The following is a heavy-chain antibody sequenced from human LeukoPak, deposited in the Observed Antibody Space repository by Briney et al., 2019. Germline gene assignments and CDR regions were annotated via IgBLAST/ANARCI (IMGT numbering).Heavy chain of an antibody. Sequence: WGTLSLTCTASGCSISSFFWSWIRQPPGKGLEWLGCIDYSGSTQYNPSLKSRGTISVDTSKQQSSLKLSSVTAADTAVYYCARDLELERNRWNYFESWGQGTLVTVSS. V-gene: IGHV4-59*01. CDR2: IDYSGST. CDR1: GCSISSFF. D-gene: IGHD1-1*01. CDR3: ARDLELERNRWNYFES. J-gene: IGHJ4*02.